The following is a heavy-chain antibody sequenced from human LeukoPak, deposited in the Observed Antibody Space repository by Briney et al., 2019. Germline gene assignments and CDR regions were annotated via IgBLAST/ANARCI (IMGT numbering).Heavy chain of an antibody. CDR2: ISGSGVGT. J-gene: IGHJ4*02. D-gene: IGHD3-22*01. CDR3: AKGYDSGGYYYSDY. V-gene: IGHV3-23*01. Sequence: GGSLRLSCAASGFIFSSYGMHWVRQAPGKGLEWVSAISGSGVGTYYADSVKGRFTISRDNSKSTLYLQMNSLRVEDTAVYYCAKGYDSGGYYYSDYWGQGTLVTVSS. CDR1: GFIFSSYG.